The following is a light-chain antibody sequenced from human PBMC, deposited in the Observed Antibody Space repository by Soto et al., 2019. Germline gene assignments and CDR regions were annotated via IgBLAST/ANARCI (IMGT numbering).Light chain of an antibody. V-gene: IGLV2-14*01. J-gene: IGLJ2*01. Sequence: QSALTQPASVSGSPGQSITISCTGTSSDVGGYNYVSLYQQHPGKAPKLMIYEVSNRPSGVSNRFSGSKSGNTASLTISGLQAEDEADYYCSSYTSSSTLGVFGGGTKVTVL. CDR3: SSYTSSSTLGV. CDR1: SSDVGGYNY. CDR2: EVS.